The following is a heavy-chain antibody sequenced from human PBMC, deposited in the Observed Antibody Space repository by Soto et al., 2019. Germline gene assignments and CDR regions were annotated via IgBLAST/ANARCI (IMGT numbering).Heavy chain of an antibody. J-gene: IGHJ3*02. CDR2: ISSSSSYI. V-gene: IGHV3-21*01. CDR1: GFTFSNYN. Sequence: EVQLVESGGGLVKPGGSLRLSCAASGFTFSNYNMNWVRQAPGKGLEWVSSISSSSSYIYYADSVKGRFTISRDNAKNALYLQMNSLRAVYTAVYYCARGEILTGSPESGAFDIWGQGTMVTVSS. D-gene: IGHD3-9*01. CDR3: ARGEILTGSPESGAFDI.